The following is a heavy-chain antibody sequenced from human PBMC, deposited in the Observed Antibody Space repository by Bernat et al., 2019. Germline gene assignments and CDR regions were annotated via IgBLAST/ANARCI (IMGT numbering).Heavy chain of an antibody. Sequence: VSGGSISSSSYFWGWLRQPPGKGLEWIGSVYYSGSTYYNPSLKSRVTMSVDTSKNQFSLKMSNGTAAETAVYYCARHGTRVATGLHFDAFDIWGQGTMV. CDR1: GGSISSSSYF. CDR2: VYYSGST. D-gene: IGHD4-17*01. J-gene: IGHJ3*02. CDR3: ARHGTRVATGLHFDAFDI. V-gene: IGHV4-39*01.